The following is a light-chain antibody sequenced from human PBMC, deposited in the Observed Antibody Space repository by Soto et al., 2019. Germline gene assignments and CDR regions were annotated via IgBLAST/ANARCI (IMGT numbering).Light chain of an antibody. Sequence: EIVMTQSPATLSVSPGERATLSCRASQSVSSNLAWYQQKPGQAPRLLIHGASTRATGIPDRFSGSGSGTDFTLTISRLEPEDFAVYYCQQYGNSRLTFGGGTKVDIK. V-gene: IGKV3-20*01. J-gene: IGKJ4*01. CDR2: GAS. CDR1: QSVSSN. CDR3: QQYGNSRLT.